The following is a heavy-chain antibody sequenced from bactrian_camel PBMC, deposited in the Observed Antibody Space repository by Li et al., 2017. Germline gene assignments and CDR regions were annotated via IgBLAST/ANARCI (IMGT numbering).Heavy chain of an antibody. CDR1: GFIFRDHY. D-gene: IGHD1*01. CDR2: IGIGGGSA. V-gene: IGHV3S28*01. J-gene: IGHJ7*01. Sequence: QLVESGGGLVQPGGSLRLSCAASGFIFRDHYMNWVRQAPGKGLEWVSTIGIGGGSAYYADSVKGRFTLSRDDAKRTLYLQLTGLKTEDTAVYYCTRHIGWWAMDNWGNGTQVTVS.